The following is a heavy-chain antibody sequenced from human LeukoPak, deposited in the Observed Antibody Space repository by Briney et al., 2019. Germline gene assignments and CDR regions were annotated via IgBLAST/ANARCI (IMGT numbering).Heavy chain of an antibody. CDR2: ITSRRIYT. V-gene: IGHV3-21*01. CDR1: GFTFSSYG. J-gene: IGHJ3*02. CDR3: AREGYSYAEQAFDI. D-gene: IGHD5-18*01. Sequence: PGGSLTLSCAASGFTFSSYGMNYVRQASGTGLECVSAITSRRIYTSYPDSMKGRFTISRDNANNSLYLQMNSLRAEDTAVYYCAREGYSYAEQAFDIWGQGTMVTVSS.